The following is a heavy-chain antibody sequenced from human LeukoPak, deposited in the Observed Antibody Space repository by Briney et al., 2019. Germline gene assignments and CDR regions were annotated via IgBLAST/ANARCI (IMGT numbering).Heavy chain of an antibody. V-gene: IGHV1-2*02. CDR3: ARVLTDSSGYYHYYYYYYMDV. CDR2: INPNSGGT. Sequence: ASVKVSCKASGYTFTGYYMHWVRQAPGQGLEWMGWINPNSGGTNYAQKFQGRVTMTRDTSISTAYMELSRLRSDDTAVYYCARVLTDSSGYYHYYYYYYMDVWGKGTTVTVSS. CDR1: GYTFTGYY. D-gene: IGHD3-22*01. J-gene: IGHJ6*03.